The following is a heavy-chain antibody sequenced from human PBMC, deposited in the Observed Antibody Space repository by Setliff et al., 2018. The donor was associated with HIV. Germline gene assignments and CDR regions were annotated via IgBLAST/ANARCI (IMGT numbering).Heavy chain of an antibody. CDR1: GYTFPDYY. J-gene: IGHJ4*02. Sequence: ASVKISCKVSGYTFPDYYFQWVRQAPGKGLEWVGLIDPDRGETVYAEKFQGRVTITADRSKDIAYMKLSSLRYEDTAMYYCAWGTQRPIDSWGQGTLVTVS. D-gene: IGHD3-16*01. CDR2: IDPDRGET. V-gene: IGHV1-69-2*01. CDR3: AWGTQRPIDS.